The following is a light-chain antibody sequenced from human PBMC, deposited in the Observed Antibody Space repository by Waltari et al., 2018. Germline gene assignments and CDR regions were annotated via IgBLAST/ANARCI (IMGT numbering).Light chain of an antibody. CDR1: QSLVHSDGNTH. CDR2: KVS. J-gene: IGKJ2*01. Sequence: DVVMTQSPLSLPVTLGQPASISCTSSQSLVHSDGNTHLVWFHQRPGQSPRRLIYKVSNRDSGVPDRFSGSGSGTDFTLKISRVEAEDVAVYYCMQGTHWPYTFGQGTKLDIK. CDR3: MQGTHWPYT. V-gene: IGKV2-30*02.